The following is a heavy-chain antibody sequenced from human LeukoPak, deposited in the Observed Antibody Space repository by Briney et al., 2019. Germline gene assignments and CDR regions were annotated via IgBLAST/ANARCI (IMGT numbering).Heavy chain of an antibody. V-gene: IGHV1-58*02. D-gene: IGHD6-19*01. Sequence: SVTVSFKASGFTFTSCAMQWVRQARAQRLEWIGWIVVGSGNTNYAQKFQERVTITRDRSTSTAYMELSSLRSEDTAVYYCAAESLAVASDYYYSGMDVWGQGTTVTVSS. CDR2: IVVGSGNT. J-gene: IGHJ6*02. CDR3: AAESLAVASDYYYSGMDV. CDR1: GFTFTSCA.